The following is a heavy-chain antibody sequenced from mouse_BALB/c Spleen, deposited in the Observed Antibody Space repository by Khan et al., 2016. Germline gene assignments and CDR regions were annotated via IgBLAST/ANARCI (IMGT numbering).Heavy chain of an antibody. J-gene: IGHJ3*01. Sequence: VQLQQSGAELVKPGASVKLSCTASGFNIKDTYMHWVKQRPEQGLEWIGRIDPANGNTKYDPKFQGKATITAETSPHTASRPLSSLTSEDTAVYYCARSPYDYDVGFAYWGQGTLVTVSA. V-gene: IGHV14-3*02. CDR3: ARSPYDYDVGFAY. CDR2: IDPANGNT. D-gene: IGHD2-4*01. CDR1: GFNIKDTY.